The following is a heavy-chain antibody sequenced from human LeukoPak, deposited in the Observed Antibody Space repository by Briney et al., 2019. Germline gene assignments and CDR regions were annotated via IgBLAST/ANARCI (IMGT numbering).Heavy chain of an antibody. Sequence: GGSLRLSCAASGFTFSSYSMNWVRQAPGKGLEWVSSISSGSSYIYYADSVKGRFTISRDNAKNSLYLQMNSLSAEDTAVYYCACTSGYDFSSYHYYYMDVWGKGTTVTVSS. J-gene: IGHJ6*03. D-gene: IGHD5-12*01. CDR3: ACTSGYDFSSYHYYYMDV. V-gene: IGHV3-21*01. CDR1: GFTFSSYS. CDR2: ISSGSSYI.